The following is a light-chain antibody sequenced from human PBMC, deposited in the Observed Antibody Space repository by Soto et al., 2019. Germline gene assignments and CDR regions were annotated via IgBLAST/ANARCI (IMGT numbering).Light chain of an antibody. Sequence: EIMMTQSPANLSVSPGERATLSCRASQSISSNLAWYQEKPGQAPRLLIYNASTRATGIPARFSGSASGTEFTLTINSLKSEDFAVYYCQQYNDWPLTFGGGTKVEIK. CDR1: QSISSN. CDR3: QQYNDWPLT. V-gene: IGKV3-15*01. CDR2: NAS. J-gene: IGKJ4*01.